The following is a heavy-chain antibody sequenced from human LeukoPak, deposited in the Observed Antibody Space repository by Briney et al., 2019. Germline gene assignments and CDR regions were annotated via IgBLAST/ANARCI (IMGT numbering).Heavy chain of an antibody. CDR3: ARDRGELLGLDY. CDR1: GFTFSSYG. CDR2: IRYDGSNK. J-gene: IGHJ4*02. D-gene: IGHD1-26*01. V-gene: IGHV3-30*02. Sequence: GGSLRLSCAASGFTFSSYGMHWVRQAPGKGLEWVAFIRYDGSNKYYADSVKGRFTISRDNSKNTLYLQMNSLRAEDTAVYYCARDRGELLGLDYWGQGTLVIVSS.